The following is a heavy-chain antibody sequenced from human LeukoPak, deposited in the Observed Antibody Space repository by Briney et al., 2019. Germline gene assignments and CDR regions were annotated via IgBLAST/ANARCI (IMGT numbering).Heavy chain of an antibody. D-gene: IGHD6-13*01. J-gene: IGHJ4*02. V-gene: IGHV4-59*08. Sequence: SETLSLTCTVSGGSISTYYWSWIRQPPGKGLEWIGYIYYSGSTNYNPSLKSRVTISVDTSKNQFSLKLSSVTAADTAVYYCARQYTAAAIDYWGQGTLVTVSS. CDR3: ARQYTAAAIDY. CDR1: GGSISTYY. CDR2: IYYSGST.